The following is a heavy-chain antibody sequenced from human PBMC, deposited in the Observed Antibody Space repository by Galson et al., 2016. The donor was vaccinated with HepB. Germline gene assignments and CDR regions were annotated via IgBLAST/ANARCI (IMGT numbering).Heavy chain of an antibody. V-gene: IGHV1-3*04. CDR2: XXIGXXXN. CDR3: AKIRAAHFPY. J-gene: IGHJ4*02. Sequence: SVKVSCKASGSTLSXXXIHXXXQAXXXRPXXMGXXXIGXXXNXXXQSXXDRVSLTRDTSASTVXMELSXLRSEDTAXYYCAKIRAAHFPYWGQGTLVTVSS. CDR1: GSTLSXXX.